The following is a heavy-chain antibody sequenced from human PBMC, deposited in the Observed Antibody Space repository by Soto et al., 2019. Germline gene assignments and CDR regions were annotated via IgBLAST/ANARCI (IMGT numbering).Heavy chain of an antibody. J-gene: IGHJ6*02. Sequence: SVKVSCKASGCTFSSYAISWVRQAPGQGLEWMGGIIPIFGTANYAQKFQGRVTITADESTSTAYMELSSLRSEDTAVYYCARSIMITFGAIDYYGMDVWGQGTTVTVSS. CDR1: GCTFSSYA. V-gene: IGHV1-69*13. CDR2: IIPIFGTA. CDR3: ARSIMITFGAIDYYGMDV. D-gene: IGHD3-16*01.